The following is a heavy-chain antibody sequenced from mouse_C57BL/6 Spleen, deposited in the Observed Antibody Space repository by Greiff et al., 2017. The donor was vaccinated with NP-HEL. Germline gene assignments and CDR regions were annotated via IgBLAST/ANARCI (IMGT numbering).Heavy chain of an antibody. D-gene: IGHD1-1*01. J-gene: IGHJ4*01. CDR3: ARSPYYGLAMDY. Sequence: VQLQQSGPELVKPGASVKISCKASGYAFSSSWMNWVKQRPGKGLEWIGRIYPGDGDTNYNGKFKGKATLTADKSSSTAYMQLSSLTSEDSAVYVCARSPYYGLAMDYWGQGTSVTVSS. V-gene: IGHV1-82*01. CDR1: GYAFSSSW. CDR2: IYPGDGDT.